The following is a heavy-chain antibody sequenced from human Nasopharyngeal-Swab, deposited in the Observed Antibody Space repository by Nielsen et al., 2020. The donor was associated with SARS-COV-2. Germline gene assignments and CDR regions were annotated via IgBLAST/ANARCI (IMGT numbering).Heavy chain of an antibody. CDR1: GFTFSNYS. Sequence: GESLKISCAASGFTFSNYSMNWVRQAPGKGLEWVSSISSSTSYIYYADSVKGRFTISRGNAKNSLYLQMNSLRAEDTAVYYCARDGFGESPYYYYGMDVWGQGTTVTVSS. CDR3: ARDGFGESPYYYYGMDV. J-gene: IGHJ6*02. V-gene: IGHV3-21*01. CDR2: ISSSTSYI. D-gene: IGHD3-10*01.